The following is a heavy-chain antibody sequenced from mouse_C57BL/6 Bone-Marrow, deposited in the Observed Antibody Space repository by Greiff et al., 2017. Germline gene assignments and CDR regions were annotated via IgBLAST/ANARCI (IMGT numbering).Heavy chain of an antibody. CDR3: SPYYGSSLAWFAY. CDR2: IDPSDSYT. D-gene: IGHD1-1*01. CDR1: GYTFTSYW. J-gene: IGHJ3*01. V-gene: IGHV1-50*01. Sequence: VQLQQPGAELVKPGASVKLSCKASGYTFTSYWMQWVKQRPGQGLEWIGEIDPSDSYTNYNQKFKGKATLTVDTSSSTAYMQLSSLTSEDSAVYYCSPYYGSSLAWFAYWGRGTLVTVSA.